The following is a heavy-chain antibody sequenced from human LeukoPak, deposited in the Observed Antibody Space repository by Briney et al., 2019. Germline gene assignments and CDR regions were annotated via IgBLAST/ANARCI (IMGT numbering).Heavy chain of an antibody. D-gene: IGHD3-22*01. V-gene: IGHV3-15*01. CDR1: GFTFSSYG. Sequence: GGSLRLSCAASGFTFSSYGMTWVRQAPGKGLEWVGRIKSKTDGGTTDYAAPVKGRFTISRDDSKNTLYLQMNSLKTEDTAVYYCTTVDYYDHQFDYWGQGTLVTVSS. CDR2: IKSKTDGGTT. J-gene: IGHJ4*02. CDR3: TTVDYYDHQFDY.